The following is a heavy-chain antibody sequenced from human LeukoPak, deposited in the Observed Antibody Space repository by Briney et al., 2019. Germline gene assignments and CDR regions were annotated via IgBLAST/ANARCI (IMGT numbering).Heavy chain of an antibody. Sequence: PGGSLRLSCAASGFTFSSYSMNWVRQAPGKGLEWVSSISSSSSYIYYADSVKGRFTISRDNAKNSLYLQMNSLIAEDTAVYYCARAVTSIAAAPFDIWGQGTMVTVSS. V-gene: IGHV3-21*01. J-gene: IGHJ3*02. CDR3: ARAVTSIAAAPFDI. D-gene: IGHD6-13*01. CDR1: GFTFSSYS. CDR2: ISSSSSYI.